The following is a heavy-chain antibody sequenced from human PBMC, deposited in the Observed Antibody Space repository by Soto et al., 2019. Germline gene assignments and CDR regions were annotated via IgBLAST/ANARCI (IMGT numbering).Heavy chain of an antibody. D-gene: IGHD4-17*01. V-gene: IGHV4-31*03. Sequence: SETLSLTCTVSGGSISSGGYYWSWIRQHPGKGLEWIGYIYYSGSTYYNPSLKSRVTISVDTSKNQFSLKLSSVTAADTAVYYCARLTYGDYAFINYYYYYMDVWGKGTTVTVSS. CDR3: ARLTYGDYAFINYYYYYMDV. CDR1: GGSISSGGYY. J-gene: IGHJ6*03. CDR2: IYYSGST.